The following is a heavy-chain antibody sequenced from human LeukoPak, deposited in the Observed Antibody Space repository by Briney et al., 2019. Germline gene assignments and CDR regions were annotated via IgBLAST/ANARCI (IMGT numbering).Heavy chain of an antibody. CDR2: ISGSGGST. Sequence: GGSLRLSCAASGFTFSSYAMSWVRQAPGKGLEWVSAISGSGGSTYYADSVKGRFTISRDNSKNTLYLQMNSLRAKDTAVYYCAKDYYDSSGYYYGIDYWGQGTLVTVSS. V-gene: IGHV3-23*01. J-gene: IGHJ4*02. D-gene: IGHD3-22*01. CDR3: AKDYYDSSGYYYGIDY. CDR1: GFTFSSYA.